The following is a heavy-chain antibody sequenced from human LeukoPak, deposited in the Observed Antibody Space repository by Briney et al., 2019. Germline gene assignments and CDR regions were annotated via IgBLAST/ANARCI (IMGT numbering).Heavy chain of an antibody. V-gene: IGHV3-33*01. J-gene: IGHJ4*01. CDR1: GFTFSSYG. CDR2: IWYDGSNK. Sequence: GSVRLSCAASGFTFSSYGMHWVRQAPGKGLVWVAVIWYDGSNKYYADSVKGRFTISRDNSKNTLYLQMNSLRAEDTAVYYCARDRSRDHSDFAFDWDLGYWGQGTLVTVCS. D-gene: IGHD3-9*01. CDR3: ARDRSRDHSDFAFDWDLGY.